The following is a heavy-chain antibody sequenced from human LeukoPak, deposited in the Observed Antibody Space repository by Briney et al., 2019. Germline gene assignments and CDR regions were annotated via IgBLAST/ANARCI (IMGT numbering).Heavy chain of an antibody. CDR2: ISSSSSTI. Sequence: GGSLRLSCAASGFTFSSYSMNWVRQAPGKGLEWVSYISSSSSTIYYADSVKGRFTISRDNAKNSLYLQMNSLRAEDTAVYYCARAEYYDFWSGYHGNDYWGQGTLVTVSS. D-gene: IGHD3-3*01. J-gene: IGHJ4*02. CDR1: GFTFSSYS. CDR3: ARAEYYDFWSGYHGNDY. V-gene: IGHV3-48*01.